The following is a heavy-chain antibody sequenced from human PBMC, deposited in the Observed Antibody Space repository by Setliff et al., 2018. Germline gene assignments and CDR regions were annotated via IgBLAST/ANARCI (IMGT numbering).Heavy chain of an antibody. CDR1: GYSISSGYI. Sequence: SETLSLTCTVSGYSISSGYIWGGIRRPPGKGVEWVGNIGHTGSINYNPSLKSRLTMSRDTSKNQFSLKLSSVTAADTAVYYCARDLGSGSYYYYYCMDVWGQGTTVTVSS. CDR3: ARDLGSGSYYYYYCMDV. D-gene: IGHD1-26*01. CDR2: IGHTGSI. J-gene: IGHJ6*02. V-gene: IGHV4-38-2*02.